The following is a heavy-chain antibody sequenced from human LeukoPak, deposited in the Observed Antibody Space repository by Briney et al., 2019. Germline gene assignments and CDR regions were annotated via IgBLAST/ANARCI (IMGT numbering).Heavy chain of an antibody. J-gene: IGHJ4*02. D-gene: IGHD2-2*01. CDR3: AKIVVPGAIDY. V-gene: IGHV3-23*01. Sequence: TGGSLRLSCAASGFIFSNYAMSWVSQPPGKGLEWVSSISGSGESTYFAASVKGRFTISRDNPKNTLYLQLGSLRAEDTAVYYCAKIVVPGAIDYWGQRTLVTLSS. CDR1: GFIFSNYA. CDR2: ISGSGEST.